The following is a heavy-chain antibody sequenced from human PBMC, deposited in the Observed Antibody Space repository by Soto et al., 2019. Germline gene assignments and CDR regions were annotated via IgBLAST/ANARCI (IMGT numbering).Heavy chain of an antibody. V-gene: IGHV4-31*03. Sequence: QVQLQESGPGLVKLSQTLCLTCTVSGGSISSDDYYWSWIRQHPGKGLEWIGYIYYSGSTYYNPSLKSRVTISVDTSKNQFSLKLSSVTAADTAVYYCARWWSGSRQGFDPWGQGTLVTVSS. CDR2: IYYSGST. D-gene: IGHD3-3*01. J-gene: IGHJ5*02. CDR1: GGSISSDDYY. CDR3: ARWWSGSRQGFDP.